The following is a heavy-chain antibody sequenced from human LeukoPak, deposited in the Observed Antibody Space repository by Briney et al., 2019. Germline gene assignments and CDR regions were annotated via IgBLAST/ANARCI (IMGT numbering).Heavy chain of an antibody. Sequence: PGGSLRLSCAASGFTFSDYYMSWIRQAPGKGLEWVSYISSSGSTIYYADSVKGRFTISRDNAKNSLYLQMNSLRVEDTAVFYCAKDSPSAPVTSVWGQGTLVTVSS. CDR1: GFTFSDYY. D-gene: IGHD4-17*01. CDR2: ISSSGSTI. V-gene: IGHV3-11*01. CDR3: AKDSPSAPVTSV. J-gene: IGHJ4*02.